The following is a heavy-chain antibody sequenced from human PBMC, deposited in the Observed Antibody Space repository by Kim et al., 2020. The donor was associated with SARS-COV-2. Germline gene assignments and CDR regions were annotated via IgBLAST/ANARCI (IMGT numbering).Heavy chain of an antibody. D-gene: IGHD1-20*01. V-gene: IGHV3-48*04. CDR1: GFTFSSYS. CDR3: ARATPGIRAWFDP. J-gene: IGHJ5*02. Sequence: GGSLRLSCAASGFTFSSYSMNWVRQAPGKGLEWVSYISSSSSTIYYADSVKGRFTISRDNAKNSLYLQMNSLRAEDTAVYYCARATPGIRAWFDPWGQGTLVTVSS. CDR2: ISSSSSTI.